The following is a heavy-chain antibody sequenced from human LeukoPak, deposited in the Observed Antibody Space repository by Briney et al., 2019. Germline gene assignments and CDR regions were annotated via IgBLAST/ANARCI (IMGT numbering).Heavy chain of an antibody. CDR1: GFTFSSYG. J-gene: IGHJ3*02. V-gene: IGHV3-33*06. CDR2: IWYDGSNK. D-gene: IGHD3-3*01. Sequence: GGSLRLSCAASGFTFSSYGMHWVRQAPGKGLEWVAVIWYDGSNKYYADSVKGRFTISRDNSKNTVYLQMNSLRGEDTAVYYCAKSSGVTIFGVVDNAFDIWGQGTMVTVSS. CDR3: AKSSGVTIFGVVDNAFDI.